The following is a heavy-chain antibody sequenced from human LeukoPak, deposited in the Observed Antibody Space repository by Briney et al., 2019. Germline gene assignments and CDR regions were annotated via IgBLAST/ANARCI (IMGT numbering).Heavy chain of an antibody. D-gene: IGHD2/OR15-2a*01. J-gene: IGHJ4*02. V-gene: IGHV4-59*08. CDR3: AGHHPRNTVDF. Sequence: KASETLSLTCTVSGDSISSDYWSWIRQPPGKGLEWIAYISDIGSINYNPSLKSRVTISLDTSKNQFSLKLSSVTAADTAVYYCAGHHPRNTVDFWGQGTLVTVSS. CDR1: GDSISSDY. CDR2: ISDIGSI.